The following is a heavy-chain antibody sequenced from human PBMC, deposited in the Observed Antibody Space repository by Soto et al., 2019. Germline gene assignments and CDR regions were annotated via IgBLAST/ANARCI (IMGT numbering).Heavy chain of an antibody. CDR2: ISSSGSTI. Sequence: QVQLVESGGGLVKPGGSLRLSCAASGFTFSDYYMSWIRQAPGKGLEWVSYISSSGSTIYYADSVKGRFTISRDNAKKSMYLQMNSLRAEDTAVYYCARSYYDFWSGYYDYYYYMDVWGKGTTVTVSS. CDR3: ARSYYDFWSGYYDYYYYMDV. CDR1: GFTFSDYY. D-gene: IGHD3-3*01. V-gene: IGHV3-11*01. J-gene: IGHJ6*03.